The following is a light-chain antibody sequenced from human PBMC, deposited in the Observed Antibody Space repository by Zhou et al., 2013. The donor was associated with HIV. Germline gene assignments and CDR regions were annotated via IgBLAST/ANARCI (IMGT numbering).Light chain of an antibody. Sequence: DILLTQSPLALSVYIGDRVTITCRANESIGQWLAWYQQKPGKAPKVVIYKASTLESGVPSRFSGSGSGTDFTLTISRLEPEDFAVYSCQQYASSPRTFGQGTKVEIK. CDR2: KAS. V-gene: IGKV1-5*03. CDR1: ESIGQW. CDR3: QQYASSPRT. J-gene: IGKJ1*01.